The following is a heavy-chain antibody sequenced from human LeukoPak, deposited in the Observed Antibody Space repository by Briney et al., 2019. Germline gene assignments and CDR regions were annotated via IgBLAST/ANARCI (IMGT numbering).Heavy chain of an antibody. CDR3: ARYCGGDCYGMDV. D-gene: IGHD2-21*01. Sequence: GGSLRLSCAASGFAFSSYWLSWVRQAPGKGLEWVANIKQDGSEKHYVDSMKGRFTISRDNAKNSLYLQMHSLRPEDTAVYYCARYCGGDCYGMDVWGQGATVTVSS. J-gene: IGHJ6*02. V-gene: IGHV3-7*01. CDR2: IKQDGSEK. CDR1: GFAFSSYW.